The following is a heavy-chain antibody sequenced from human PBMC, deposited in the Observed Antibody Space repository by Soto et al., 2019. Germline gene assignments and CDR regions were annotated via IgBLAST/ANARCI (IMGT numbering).Heavy chain of an antibody. J-gene: IGHJ4*02. Sequence: TGGSLRLSCAASGFNFITYSLSWVRQAPGKGLEWVASISSSAIYIDYADSVKGRFTISRDNANNSLYLQMNSLRAEDTATYYCVRDGLDCYDTERPYFHKWGQGTLVTVSS. V-gene: IGHV3-21*01. D-gene: IGHD3-22*01. CDR3: VRDGLDCYDTERPYFHK. CDR2: ISSSAIYI. CDR1: GFNFITYS.